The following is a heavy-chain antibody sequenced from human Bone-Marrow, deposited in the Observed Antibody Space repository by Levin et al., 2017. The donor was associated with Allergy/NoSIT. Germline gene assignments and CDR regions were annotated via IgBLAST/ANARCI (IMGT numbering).Heavy chain of an antibody. CDR3: AKGGSFDS. CDR2: ISDDGSDK. CDR1: GFTFRSYG. V-gene: IGHV3-30*18. Sequence: PGGSLRLSCAASGFTFRSYGMHWVRQAPGKGLEWVAFISDDGSDKSYGDSVKGRFTISRDSSKSTVYLQMNSLRVDDTAVYSCAKGGSFDSWGQGTLVTVSS. J-gene: IGHJ4*02.